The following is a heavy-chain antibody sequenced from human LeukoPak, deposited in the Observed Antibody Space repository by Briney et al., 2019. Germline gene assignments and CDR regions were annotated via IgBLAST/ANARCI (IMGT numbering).Heavy chain of an antibody. CDR3: RGDLERDVLDF. CDR1: GGSISSTPHY. Sequence: SETLSLTCTVSGGSISSTPHYWRWIRQPPGQGLEWIGTVYYSGVTYYNPSLQSRANISIDMSKNEFSLRLSSVTAADTGFYCCRGDLERDVLDFWGQGTLVTVSS. V-gene: IGHV4-39*01. CDR2: VYYSGVT. D-gene: IGHD3-9*01. J-gene: IGHJ4*02.